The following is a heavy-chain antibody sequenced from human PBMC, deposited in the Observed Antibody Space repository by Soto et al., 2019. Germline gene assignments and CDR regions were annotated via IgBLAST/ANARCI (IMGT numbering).Heavy chain of an antibody. CDR3: ARDSVSGSDFWGAYVGGYFDI. Sequence: ASVKVSCKTSGYTFTTFGISWVRQAPGQGLEWLGWIGTHNGNTNYAENLQGRITLTTDTSTGTAYMELRSLKFDDTAVYFCARDSVSGSDFWGAYVGGYFDIWGQGTLVTVSS. J-gene: IGHJ4*02. V-gene: IGHV1-18*04. CDR2: IGTHNGNT. CDR1: GYTFTTFG. D-gene: IGHD3-3*01.